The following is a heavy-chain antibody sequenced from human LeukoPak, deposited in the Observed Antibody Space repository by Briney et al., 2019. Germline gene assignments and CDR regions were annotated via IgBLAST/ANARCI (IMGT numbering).Heavy chain of an antibody. Sequence: PSETLSLTCTVSGGSISSYYWSWIRQPPGKGLEWNGYIYYSGSTNYNPSLKSRVTISVDTSKNQFSLKLSSVTAADTAVYYCARVTTIFGVAPYYYYMDVWGKGTTVTVSS. CDR2: IYYSGST. CDR1: GGSISSYY. CDR3: ARVTTIFGVAPYYYYMDV. J-gene: IGHJ6*03. D-gene: IGHD3-3*01. V-gene: IGHV4-59*01.